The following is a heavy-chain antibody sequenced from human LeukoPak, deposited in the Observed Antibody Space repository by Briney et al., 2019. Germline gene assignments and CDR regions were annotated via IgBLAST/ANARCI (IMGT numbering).Heavy chain of an antibody. CDR1: GGSISSSSYY. D-gene: IGHD1-26*01. V-gene: IGHV4-39*01. Sequence: SETLSLTCTVSGGSISSSSYYWGWIRQPPGKGLEWIGDISYSGSTYYSPSLKSRVTTPVDTSKNQFSLKLNSVAATDTAVYYCARRGGSGRAFDIWGQGTMVTVSS. CDR2: ISYSGST. CDR3: ARRGGSGRAFDI. J-gene: IGHJ3*02.